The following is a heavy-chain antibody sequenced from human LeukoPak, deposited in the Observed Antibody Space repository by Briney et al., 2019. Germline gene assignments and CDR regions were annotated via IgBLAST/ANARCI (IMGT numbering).Heavy chain of an antibody. J-gene: IGHJ4*02. Sequence: GGSLRLSCAASGFTVSSNYMNWVRQAPGKGLEWVSYIGSSSSTIYYADSVKGRFTISRDNAKNSLYLQMNSLRAEDTAVYYCARWGTTGTTGDYWGQGTLVTVSS. D-gene: IGHD1-1*01. CDR2: IGSSSSTI. V-gene: IGHV3-48*01. CDR3: ARWGTTGTTGDY. CDR1: GFTVSSNY.